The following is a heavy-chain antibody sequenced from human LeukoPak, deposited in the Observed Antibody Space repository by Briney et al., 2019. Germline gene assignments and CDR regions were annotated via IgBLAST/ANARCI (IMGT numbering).Heavy chain of an antibody. CDR1: GFTFSSYI. CDR3: AKDLRRYYGSGSYNGAFDI. CDR2: ISGSGGST. V-gene: IGHV3-23*01. Sequence: GGSLRLSCAASGFTFSSYIMSWVRQAPGKGLEWVSAISGSGGSTYYADSVKGRFTISGDNSKNTLSLQMNSLRAEDTAVYYCAKDLRRYYGSGSYNGAFDIWGQGTMVTVSS. J-gene: IGHJ3*02. D-gene: IGHD3-10*01.